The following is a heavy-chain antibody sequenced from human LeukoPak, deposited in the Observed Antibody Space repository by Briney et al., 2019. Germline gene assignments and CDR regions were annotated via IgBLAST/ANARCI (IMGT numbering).Heavy chain of an antibody. V-gene: IGHV3-30-3*01. CDR2: ISYDGSNK. Sequence: SCKASGYTFSSYAMHWVRQAPGKGLEWVAVISYDGSNKYYADSVKGRFTISRDNSKNTLYLQMNSLRVEDTALYYCARSGMAVAATPWDWGQGTLVTVSS. CDR1: GYTFSSYA. J-gene: IGHJ1*01. CDR3: ARSGMAVAATPWD. D-gene: IGHD6-19*01.